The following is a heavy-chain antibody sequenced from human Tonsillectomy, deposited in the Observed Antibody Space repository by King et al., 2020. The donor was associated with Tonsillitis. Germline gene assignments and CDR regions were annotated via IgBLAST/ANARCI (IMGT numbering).Heavy chain of an antibody. D-gene: IGHD1-26*01. CDR2: INPDGGEE. V-gene: IGHV3-7*01. Sequence: VQLVESGGGLVQPGGSLRLSCAASGFTFSSYWMSWVRQAPGKGLEWVANINPDGGEENYVDSVRGRFTISRDNGKNSLYLQMQGLRVEDTAVYYCARDGRLLFYWGQGTLVTVSS. J-gene: IGHJ4*02. CDR3: ARDGRLLFY. CDR1: GFTFSSYW.